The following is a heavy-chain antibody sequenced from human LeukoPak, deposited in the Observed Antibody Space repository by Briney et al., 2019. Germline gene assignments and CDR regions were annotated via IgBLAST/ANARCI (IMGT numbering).Heavy chain of an antibody. CDR1: GFTFSSYA. CDR2: ISGSGGST. CDR3: AKDGMVRGVIRRYNWFDP. V-gene: IGHV3-23*01. J-gene: IGHJ5*02. D-gene: IGHD3-10*01. Sequence: GGSLRLSCAASGFTFSSYAMSWVRQAPGKGLEWVSAISGSGGSTYYADSVKGPFTISRDNSKNTLYLQMNSLRAEDTAVYYCAKDGMVRGVIRRYNWFDPWGQGTLVTVSS.